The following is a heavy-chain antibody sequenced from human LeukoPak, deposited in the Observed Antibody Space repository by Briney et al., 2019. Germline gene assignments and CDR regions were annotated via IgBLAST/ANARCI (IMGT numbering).Heavy chain of an antibody. CDR3: ARHLSDRTTVAGEFDY. Sequence: PSETLSLTCTVSGGSLNNNYWSWVPDPPGKGLERIGYISYSGSTNYNPSLESRATISVASSRAQFSLKINSVTAADTALYFCARHLSDRTTVAGEFDYWGQGILVTVSS. CDR2: ISYSGST. CDR1: GGSLNNNY. V-gene: IGHV4-59*08. D-gene: IGHD6-19*01. J-gene: IGHJ4*02.